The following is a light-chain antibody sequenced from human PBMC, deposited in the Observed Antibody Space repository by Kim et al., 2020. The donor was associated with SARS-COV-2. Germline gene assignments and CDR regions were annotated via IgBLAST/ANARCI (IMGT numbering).Light chain of an antibody. J-gene: IGKJ1*01. CDR3: QQYGTSSWT. V-gene: IGKV3-20*01. Sequence: EIVLTQSPGTLSLSPGEGATLSCRASQSVKSRYLAWYQQKPGQAPRLLIYGASSRATAIPDRFSGSGSGTDFTLTIGRLEPEDFAVYYCQQYGTSSWTFGQGTKVDIK. CDR2: GAS. CDR1: QSVKSRY.